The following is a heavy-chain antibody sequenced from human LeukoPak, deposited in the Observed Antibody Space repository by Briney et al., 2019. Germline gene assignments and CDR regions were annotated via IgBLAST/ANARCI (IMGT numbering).Heavy chain of an antibody. J-gene: IGHJ5*02. V-gene: IGHV3-23*01. CDR2: ISGSGVNT. CDR1: GFTFSTYA. Sequence: GGSLRLSCAASGFTFSTYAMSWVRQAPGKGLEWVSSISGSGVNTYYADSVKGRFTISRDNSKNTLYLQMNSLRAEDTAVYYCARTGVDYYDSSGYYPFCFDPWGQGTLVTVSS. CDR3: ARTGVDYYDSSGYYPFCFDP. D-gene: IGHD3-22*01.